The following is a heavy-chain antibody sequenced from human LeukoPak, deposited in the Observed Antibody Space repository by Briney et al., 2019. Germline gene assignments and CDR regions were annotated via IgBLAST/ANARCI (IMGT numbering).Heavy chain of an antibody. CDR3: VRLYAY. CDR1: GFTFSSYS. V-gene: IGHV3-74*01. J-gene: IGHJ4*02. Sequence: GGSMRLSCAASGFTFSSYSMNWVRQAPGEGPVRVSRITGDGSSTSYADSVKGRFTISRDNAKNTLYLQMNSLRAEDTALYYCVRLYAYWGQGTLVTVSS. CDR2: ITGDGSST. D-gene: IGHD2/OR15-2a*01.